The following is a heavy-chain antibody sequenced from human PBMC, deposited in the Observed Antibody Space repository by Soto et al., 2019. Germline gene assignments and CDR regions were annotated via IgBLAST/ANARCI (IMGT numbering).Heavy chain of an antibody. J-gene: IGHJ4*02. D-gene: IGHD5-12*01. CDR2: IKQDGSEK. CDR3: ARDLEVGPWLHSSFDY. Sequence: GSLRLSCAASGFTFSSYWMSGVRQAPGKGLEWVANIKQDGSEKYYVDSVKGRFTISRDNAKNSLYLQMNSLRAEDTAVYYCARDLEVGPWLHSSFDYWGQGTLVTVSS. CDR1: GFTFSSYW. V-gene: IGHV3-7*05.